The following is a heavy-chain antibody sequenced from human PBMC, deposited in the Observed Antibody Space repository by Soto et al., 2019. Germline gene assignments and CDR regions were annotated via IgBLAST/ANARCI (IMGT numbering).Heavy chain of an antibody. CDR1: GFTFSSYG. V-gene: IGHV3-33*01. CDR2: IWYDGSNK. Sequence: QVQLVESGGGVVQPGRSLRLSCAASGFTFSSYGMHWVRQAPGKGLEWVAVIWYDGSNKYYADSVKGRFTISRDNSKNTRYLQMNSLRAEDTAVYYCARESYDFWSGYYYYYYGMDVWGQGTTVTVSS. D-gene: IGHD3-3*01. CDR3: ARESYDFWSGYYYYYYGMDV. J-gene: IGHJ6*02.